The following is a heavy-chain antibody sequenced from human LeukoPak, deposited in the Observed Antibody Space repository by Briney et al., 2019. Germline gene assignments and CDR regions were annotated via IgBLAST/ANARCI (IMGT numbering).Heavy chain of an antibody. CDR1: GYTFTSYD. CDR2: MNPNSGNT. CDR3: ARGTDYYDSSGSWGYFDY. D-gene: IGHD3-22*01. Sequence: ASVKVSCKASGYTFTSYDINWVRRATGQGLEWMGWMNPNSGNTGYAQKFQGRVTMTRNTSISTAYMELSSLRSEDTAVYYCARGTDYYDSSGSWGYFDYWGQGTLVTVSS. J-gene: IGHJ4*02. V-gene: IGHV1-8*01.